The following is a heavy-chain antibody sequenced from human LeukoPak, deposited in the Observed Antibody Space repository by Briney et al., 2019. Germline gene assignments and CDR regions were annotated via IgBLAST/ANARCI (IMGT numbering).Heavy chain of an antibody. Sequence: GESLKISCKGSGYSFTSYWIGWVRQMPGKGLEWMGIIYPGDSDTRYSPPFQGQVTISADKSISTAYLQWSSLKASDTAMYYCARSYSSSWAGFDPWGQGTLVTVSS. J-gene: IGHJ5*02. CDR3: ARSYSSSWAGFDP. CDR2: IYPGDSDT. D-gene: IGHD6-13*01. V-gene: IGHV5-51*01. CDR1: GYSFTSYW.